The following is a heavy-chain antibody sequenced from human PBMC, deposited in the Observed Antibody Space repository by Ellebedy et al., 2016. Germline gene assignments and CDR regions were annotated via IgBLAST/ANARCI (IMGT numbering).Heavy chain of an antibody. CDR1: GFTVSSNY. V-gene: IGHV3-66*01. CDR2: IYSGGST. D-gene: IGHD3-3*01. Sequence: GGSLRLSCAASGFTVSSNYMSWVRQAPGKGLEWVSVIYSGGSTYYADSVKGRFTISRDNSKNTLYLQMNSLRAEDTAVYYCAKELIVWSGYNYFDDWGQGTLVTVSS. J-gene: IGHJ4*02. CDR3: AKELIVWSGYNYFDD.